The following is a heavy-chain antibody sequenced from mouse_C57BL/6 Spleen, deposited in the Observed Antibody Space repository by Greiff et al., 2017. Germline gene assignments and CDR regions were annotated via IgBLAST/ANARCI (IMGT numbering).Heavy chain of an antibody. D-gene: IGHD1-1*01. J-gene: IGHJ3*01. CDR1: GFTFTDYY. V-gene: IGHV7-3*01. CDR2: IRNKANGYTT. CDR3: ARYEGSSYPAY. Sequence: EVMLVESGGGLVQPGGSLSLSCAASGFTFTDYYMSWVRQPPGKALEWLGFIRNKANGYTTEYSASVKGRFTISRDNSQSILYLQMNALRAEDSATYYCARYEGSSYPAYWGQGTLVTVSA.